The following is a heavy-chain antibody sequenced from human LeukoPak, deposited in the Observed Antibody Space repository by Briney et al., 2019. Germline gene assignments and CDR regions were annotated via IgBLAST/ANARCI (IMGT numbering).Heavy chain of an antibody. CDR3: ARGLGDIAVAGTGDY. D-gene: IGHD6-19*01. J-gene: IGHJ4*02. Sequence: SETLSLTCAVYGGSFSGYYWSWIRQPPGKGLEWIGEINHSGSTNYNPSLESRVTISVDTSKNQFSLKLSSVTAADTAVYYCARGLGDIAVAGTGDYWGQGTLVTVSS. CDR2: INHSGST. CDR1: GGSFSGYY. V-gene: IGHV4-34*01.